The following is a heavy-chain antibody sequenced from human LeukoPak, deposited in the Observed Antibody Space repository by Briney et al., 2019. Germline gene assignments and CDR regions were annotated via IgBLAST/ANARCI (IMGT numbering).Heavy chain of an antibody. D-gene: IGHD5-12*01. Sequence: SETLSLTCTVSGGSISSYYWSWIRQPAGKGLEWIGYISDSGSTNYSPSLESRVTISVDTSKNKFFLILSSVTAADTAVYYCARRGGTVVGDTGYHYWYFDNWGQGTLVTVSS. CDR3: ARRGGTVVGDTGYHYWYFDN. J-gene: IGHJ4*02. CDR1: GGSISSYY. CDR2: ISDSGST. V-gene: IGHV4-59*08.